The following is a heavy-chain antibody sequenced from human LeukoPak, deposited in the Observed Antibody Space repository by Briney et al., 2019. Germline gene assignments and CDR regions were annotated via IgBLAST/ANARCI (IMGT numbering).Heavy chain of an antibody. Sequence: GGSLRLSCAASGFTFSSYAMSWVRQAPGKGLEWVSAISGSGGSTYYADSVKGRFTISRDNSKNTLYLQMNSLRAEDTAAYYCASPFGYSSSWYDDYWGQGTLVTVSS. D-gene: IGHD6-13*01. CDR2: ISGSGGST. CDR1: GFTFSSYA. CDR3: ASPFGYSSSWYDDY. V-gene: IGHV3-23*01. J-gene: IGHJ4*02.